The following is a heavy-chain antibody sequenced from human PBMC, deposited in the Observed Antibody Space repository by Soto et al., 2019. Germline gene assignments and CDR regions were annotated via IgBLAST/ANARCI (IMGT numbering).Heavy chain of an antibody. CDR3: TTVKDYDFWSGYANYYGMDV. CDR2: IKSKTDGGTT. CDR1: GFTFSNAW. D-gene: IGHD3-3*01. Sequence: EVQLVESGGGLVKPGGSLRLSCAASGFTFSNAWMNWVRQAPGKGLEWVGRIKSKTDGGTTDYTAPVKGRFTISRDDSKNTLYLQMNSLKTEDTAVYYCTTVKDYDFWSGYANYYGMDVWGQGTTVTVSS. J-gene: IGHJ6*02. V-gene: IGHV3-15*07.